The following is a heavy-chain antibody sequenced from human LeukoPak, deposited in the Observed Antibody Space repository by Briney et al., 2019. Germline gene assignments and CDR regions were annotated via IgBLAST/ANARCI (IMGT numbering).Heavy chain of an antibody. CDR3: ARQGILTRRGWFDP. CDR1: GGSISSSSYY. D-gene: IGHD3-9*01. J-gene: IGHJ5*02. Sequence: SETLSLTCTVSGGSISSSSYYWGWIRQPPGKGLEWIGSIYYSGSTYYNPSLKSRVTISVDTSKNQFSLKLSSVTAADTAVYHCARQGILTRRGWFDPWGQGTLVTVSS. V-gene: IGHV4-39*01. CDR2: IYYSGST.